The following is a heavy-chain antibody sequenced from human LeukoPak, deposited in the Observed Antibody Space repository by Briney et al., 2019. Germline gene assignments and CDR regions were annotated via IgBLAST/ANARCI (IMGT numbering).Heavy chain of an antibody. CDR1: GYTFTSYA. D-gene: IGHD3-3*01. CDR3: ASLTGGSFTIFGVVTDAFDI. CDR2: IIPIFGTA. Sequence: SVKVSCKASGYTFTSYAISWVRQAPGQGLEWMGGIIPIFGTANYAQKFQGRVTITADESTSTAYMELSSLRSEDTAVYYCASLTGGSFTIFGVVTDAFDIWGQGTMVTVSS. V-gene: IGHV1-69*13. J-gene: IGHJ3*02.